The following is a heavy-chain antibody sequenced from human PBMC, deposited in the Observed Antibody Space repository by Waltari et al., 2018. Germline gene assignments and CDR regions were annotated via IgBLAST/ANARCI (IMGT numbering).Heavy chain of an antibody. CDR3: ARLENYPYY. Sequence: QVQLQESGPGLVKPSETLSLTCAVSGYSISSGYYWGWIRQPPGKGLEWIGSIYHSGSTYYNPSLKSRVTISVDTSKNQFSLKLSSVTAADTAVYYCARLENYPYYWGQGTLVTVSS. J-gene: IGHJ4*02. CDR2: IYHSGST. V-gene: IGHV4-38-2*01. CDR1: GYSISSGYY. D-gene: IGHD3-10*01.